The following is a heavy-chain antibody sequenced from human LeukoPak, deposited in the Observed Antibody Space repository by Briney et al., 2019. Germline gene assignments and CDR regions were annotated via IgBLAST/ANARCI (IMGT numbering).Heavy chain of an antibody. D-gene: IGHD3-10*01. J-gene: IGHJ3*02. CDR3: ARAGAGSRMLFDI. Sequence: SGTLSLTCAVSGGSISSSNWWSWVRQPPGKGLEWIGEIYHSGSTNYNPSLKSRVTISVDKSKNQFSLQLNSVTPEDTAVYYCARAGAGSRMLFDIWGQGTMVTVSS. V-gene: IGHV4-4*02. CDR2: IYHSGST. CDR1: GGSISSSNW.